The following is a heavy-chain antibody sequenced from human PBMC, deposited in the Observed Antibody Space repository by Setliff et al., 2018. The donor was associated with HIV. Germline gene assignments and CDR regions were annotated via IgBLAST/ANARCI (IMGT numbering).Heavy chain of an antibody. Sequence: SETLSLTCTVSGGFISSYSWSWIRQVPGKGLEWIGNIYYGRSANYKPSLKSRVAISTDWHRNQLSLELRSVTGADTAVYYCARDFTYDNSDSLTGFGMDVWGQGTTVTVSS. CDR2: IYYGRSA. D-gene: IGHD3-22*01. CDR3: ARDFTYDNSDSLTGFGMDV. J-gene: IGHJ6*02. CDR1: GGFISSYS. V-gene: IGHV4-59*01.